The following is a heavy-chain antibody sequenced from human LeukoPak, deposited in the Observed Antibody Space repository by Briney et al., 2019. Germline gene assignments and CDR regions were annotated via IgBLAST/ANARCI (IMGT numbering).Heavy chain of an antibody. Sequence: SQTLSLTCAISGDSISSNSATWNWIRQSPSRGLEWLGRTYYRSKWYNDYAVSVKSRVTINPDTSKNQFSLQVKSVTPEDTAVYHCARDQSWTTGFDIWGQGTIVTVSS. CDR3: ARDQSWTTGFDI. D-gene: IGHD2-8*02. V-gene: IGHV6-1*01. CDR1: GDSISSNSAT. J-gene: IGHJ3*02. CDR2: TYYRSKWYN.